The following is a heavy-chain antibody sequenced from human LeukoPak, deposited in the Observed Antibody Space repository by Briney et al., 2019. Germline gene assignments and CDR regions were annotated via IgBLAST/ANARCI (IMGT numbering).Heavy chain of an antibody. V-gene: IGHV3-33*01. J-gene: IGHJ4*02. CDR2: IWYDGSNK. D-gene: IGHD6-13*01. CDR1: GFTFSSYG. CDR3: ARDMAAAPSFDY. Sequence: GGSLRLSCAASGFTFSSYGMHWVRQAPGKGLEWVAVIWYDGSNKYYADSVKGRFTISRDNFKNTLYLQMNSLRAEDTAVYYCARDMAAAPSFDYWGQGTLVTVSS.